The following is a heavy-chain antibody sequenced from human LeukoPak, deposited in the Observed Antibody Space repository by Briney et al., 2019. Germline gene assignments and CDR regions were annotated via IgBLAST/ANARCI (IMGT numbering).Heavy chain of an antibody. CDR1: GGSISSGGYY. V-gene: IGHV4-31*03. CDR2: IYYSGST. Sequence: PSQTLSLTCTVSGGSISSGGYYWSWIRQHPGKGLEWIGYIYYSGSTYYNPSLKSRVTISVDTSKNQFSLKLSSVTAADTAVYYCARQNSGPYYFDYWGQGTLVTVSS. J-gene: IGHJ4*02. D-gene: IGHD5-12*01. CDR3: ARQNSGPYYFDY.